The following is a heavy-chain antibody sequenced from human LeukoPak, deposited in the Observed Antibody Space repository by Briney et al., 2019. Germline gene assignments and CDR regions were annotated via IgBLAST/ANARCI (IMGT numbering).Heavy chain of an antibody. CDR1: GGSFSGYY. Sequence: PSETLSLTCAVYGGSFSGYYWSWIRQPPGKGLEWIGEINHSGSTNYNPSLKSRVTISVDTSKNQFSLKLSSVTAADTAVYYCARARYGSGSYLKPLGFQHWGQGTLVTVSS. D-gene: IGHD3-10*01. V-gene: IGHV4-34*01. CDR3: ARARYGSGSYLKPLGFQH. CDR2: INHSGST. J-gene: IGHJ1*01.